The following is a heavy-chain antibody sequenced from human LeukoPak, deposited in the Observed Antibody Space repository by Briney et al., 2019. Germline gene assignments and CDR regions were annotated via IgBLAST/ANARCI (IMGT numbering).Heavy chain of an antibody. CDR1: GFTFSSYW. D-gene: IGHD3-9*01. J-gene: IGHJ4*02. CDR3: ATHIFSELRYFDWSTNE. V-gene: IGHV3-74*01. CDR2: INGDGRNI. Sequence: PGGSLRLSCVASGFTFSSYWMHWVRQDPRKGLVWVSRINGDGRNINYAGSVRGRFTISRDNAKNTLYLQMNTLRVEDTAVYYCATHIFSELRYFDWSTNEWGQGTLVTVSS.